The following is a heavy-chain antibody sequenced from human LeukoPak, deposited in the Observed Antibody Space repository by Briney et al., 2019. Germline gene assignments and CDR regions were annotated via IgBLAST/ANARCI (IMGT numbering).Heavy chain of an antibody. CDR2: IYYSGST. Sequence: SETLSLTCTVSGGSISSSSYYWGWIRQPPGKGLGWIGSIYYSGSTYYNPSLKSRVTISVDTSKNQFSLKLSSVTAADTAVYYCARHSGWYDYWGQGTLVTVSS. J-gene: IGHJ4*02. D-gene: IGHD6-19*01. V-gene: IGHV4-39*01. CDR3: ARHSGWYDY. CDR1: GGSISSSSYY.